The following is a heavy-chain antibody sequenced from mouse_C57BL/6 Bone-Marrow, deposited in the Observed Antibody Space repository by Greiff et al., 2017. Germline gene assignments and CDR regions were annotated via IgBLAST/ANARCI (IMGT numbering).Heavy chain of an antibody. J-gene: IGHJ2*01. CDR2: IDPENGDT. CDR3: TIMVTTGFDY. CDR1: GFNIKDDY. V-gene: IGHV14-4*01. Sequence: VQLQQSGAELVRPGASVKLSCTASGFNIKDDYMHWVKQRPEQGLEWIGWIDPENGDTEYASKFQGKATITADTSSNTAYLQLSSLTSEDTAVYYCTIMVTTGFDYWGQGTTRTVAS. D-gene: IGHD2-2*01.